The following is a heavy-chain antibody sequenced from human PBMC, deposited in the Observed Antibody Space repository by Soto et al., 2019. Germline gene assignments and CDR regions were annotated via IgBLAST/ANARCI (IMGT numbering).Heavy chain of an antibody. CDR2: ISPYNGNT. D-gene: IGHD2-15*01. V-gene: IGHV1-18*01. Sequence: ASVKVSCKSSGYPFTHYGITWARQAPGQGLEWMGWISPYNGNTNYAQKLQGRVTMTTDTSTSTAYMELRSLRSDDTAVYYCARYCSGGSCYDYYYYGMDVWGQGTTVTVSS. CDR3: ARYCSGGSCYDYYYYGMDV. CDR1: GYPFTHYG. J-gene: IGHJ6*02.